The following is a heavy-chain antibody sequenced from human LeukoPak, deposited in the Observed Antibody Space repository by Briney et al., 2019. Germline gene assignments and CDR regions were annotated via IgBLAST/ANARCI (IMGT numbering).Heavy chain of an antibody. Sequence: SETLSLTCAVYGGSFSGYYWSWIRQPPGKGLEWIGEINHSGSTNYNPSLKSRVTISVATSKNQFSLQLSSVTAADTAVYYCARSYRITMVRGNKAFDIWGQGTMVTVSS. CDR3: ARSYRITMVRGNKAFDI. J-gene: IGHJ3*02. CDR1: GGSFSGYY. D-gene: IGHD3-10*01. V-gene: IGHV4-34*01. CDR2: INHSGST.